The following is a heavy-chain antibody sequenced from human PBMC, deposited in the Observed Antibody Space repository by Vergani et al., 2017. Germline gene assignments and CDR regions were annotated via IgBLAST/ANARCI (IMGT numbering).Heavy chain of an antibody. CDR2: SNPSGGHT. D-gene: IGHD3-9*01. CDR3: AREDYGILTGYRY. CDR1: GYTFSNYY. V-gene: IGHV1-46*03. Sequence: QVQVVQSGAEVKKSGASVKVSCKTSGYTFSNYYMHWLRQAPGQGLEWMGISNPSGGHTNYAQKFQGRVTMTRDTSTSTVYVELSSLRSEDTAIYYCAREDYGILTGYRYWGQGTLVTVSA. J-gene: IGHJ4*02.